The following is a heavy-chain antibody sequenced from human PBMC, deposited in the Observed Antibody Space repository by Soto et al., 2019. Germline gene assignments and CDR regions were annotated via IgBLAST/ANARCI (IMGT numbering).Heavy chain of an antibody. J-gene: IGHJ4*02. D-gene: IGHD6-13*01. CDR1: GGSISSYY. Sequence: SETLSLTCTVSGGSISSYYWSWIRQPPGKGLEWIGYIYYSGSTNYNPSLKSRVTISVDTSKNQFSLKLSSVTAADTAVYYCARSSIGSLFDYWGQGTLVTVSS. CDR2: IYYSGST. V-gene: IGHV4-59*01. CDR3: ARSSIGSLFDY.